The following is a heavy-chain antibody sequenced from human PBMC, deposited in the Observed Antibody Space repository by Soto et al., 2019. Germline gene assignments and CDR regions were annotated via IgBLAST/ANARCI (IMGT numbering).Heavy chain of an antibody. J-gene: IGHJ4*02. CDR1: GFTFSDYY. D-gene: IGHD3-10*01. CDR3: ARDPMGRGVPLVY. Sequence: QVQLVESGGGLVEPGGSLRLSCEASGFTFSDYYMRWIRQVPGRGLECLSYVSSDGGFTHYADSVQGRFTISRDNTKNSLFLEMKGLRAEDTALYFCARDPMGRGVPLVYWGPGTLVTVSS. V-gene: IGHV3-11*06. CDR2: VSSDGGFT.